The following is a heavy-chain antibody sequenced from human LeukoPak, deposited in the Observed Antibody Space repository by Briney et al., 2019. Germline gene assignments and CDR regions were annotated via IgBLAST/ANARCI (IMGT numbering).Heavy chain of an antibody. D-gene: IGHD6-19*01. CDR1: GFTLTSYA. CDR3: AKGRQWLVTANFFDY. CDR2: ISGSGGGT. J-gene: IGHJ4*02. V-gene: IGHV3-23*01. Sequence: GGCLSLSCAASGFTLTSYAMSWVRPAPGKGRGWGSAISGSGGGTSYADSVKGRFTLSRYKPKHTLYLQMNSLRAEHPAVCFFAKGRQWLVTANFFDYWGQGTLVTVSS.